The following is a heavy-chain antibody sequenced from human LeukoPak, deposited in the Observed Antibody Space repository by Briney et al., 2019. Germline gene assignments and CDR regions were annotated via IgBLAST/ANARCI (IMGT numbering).Heavy chain of an antibody. J-gene: IGHJ1*01. CDR1: GGSISSYY. Sequence: PSETLSLTCTVSGGSISSYYWSWIRQPPGKGLEWIGYIYYSGSTNYNPSLKSRVTISVDTSKNQFSLKLSSVTAADTAMYYCARGVSYYDSSGYYNEYFQHWGQGTLVTVSS. CDR2: IYYSGST. V-gene: IGHV4-59*12. D-gene: IGHD3-22*01. CDR3: ARGVSYYDSSGYYNEYFQH.